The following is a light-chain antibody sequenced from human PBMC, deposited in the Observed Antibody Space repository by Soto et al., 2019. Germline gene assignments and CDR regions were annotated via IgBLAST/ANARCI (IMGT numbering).Light chain of an antibody. CDR1: QTISFY. Sequence: IPMTQSPSSLSASVGDTVTITCRASQTISFYLNWYQHKPGRTPNLLIYATSSLQSGVPSRFDGSGSETEFTLTISSLQPDDFATYYFQQSFSTPHTFGQGTKLELK. J-gene: IGKJ2*01. CDR2: ATS. CDR3: QQSFSTPHT. V-gene: IGKV1-39*01.